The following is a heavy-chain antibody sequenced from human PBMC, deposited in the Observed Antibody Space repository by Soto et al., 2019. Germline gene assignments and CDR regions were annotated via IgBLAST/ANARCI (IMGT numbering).Heavy chain of an antibody. V-gene: IGHV3-30*18. Sequence: GGSLRLSCAASGFTFSNYGMHWVRQAPGKGLEWVAAMSSDGGSEYYADSVKGRFTISRDNSKNTLYLQTNSLRVEDTALYYCAKGIAAAVWVFDYWGQGTPVTVSS. J-gene: IGHJ4*02. D-gene: IGHD6-13*01. CDR2: MSSDGGSE. CDR1: GFTFSNYG. CDR3: AKGIAAAVWVFDY.